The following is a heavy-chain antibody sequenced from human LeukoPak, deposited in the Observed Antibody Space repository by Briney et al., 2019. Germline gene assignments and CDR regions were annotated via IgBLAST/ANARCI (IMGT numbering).Heavy chain of an antibody. CDR3: ARDGSGDFVPLN. Sequence: GGSLRLSCAASGFSFSNYAMSWVRQAPGKGLEWVASINQDGSDKYYVDSVKGRFTISRDNARNSLYLQMNSLRPEGTAVYYCARDGSGDFVPLNWGQGALVTVSS. V-gene: IGHV3-7*01. D-gene: IGHD4-17*01. J-gene: IGHJ4*02. CDR2: INQDGSDK. CDR1: GFSFSNYA.